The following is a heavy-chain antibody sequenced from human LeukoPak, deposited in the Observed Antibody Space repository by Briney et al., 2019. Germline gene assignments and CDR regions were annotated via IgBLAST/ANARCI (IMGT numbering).Heavy chain of an antibody. V-gene: IGHV4-61*02. D-gene: IGHD6-19*01. CDR1: GDSISSGDYY. Sequence: SETLSLTCTVSGDSISSGDYYWSWIRQPAGKGLEWIGRISSSGSTNYNPSLKSRVTISVDTSKNQFSLRLTSVTAADTAVYYCVRDSPYSSGWYRFFDLWGRGTLVTVTS. J-gene: IGHJ2*01. CDR3: VRDSPYSSGWYRFFDL. CDR2: ISSSGST.